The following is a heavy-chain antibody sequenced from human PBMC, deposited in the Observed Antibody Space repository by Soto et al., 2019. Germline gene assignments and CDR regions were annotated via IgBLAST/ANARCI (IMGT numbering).Heavy chain of an antibody. CDR3: ARVRGYSGYDYGY. V-gene: IGHV3-48*01. Sequence: GGSLRLSCAASGFTFSSYTMNWVRQAPGKGLEWVSYISSSGVTIYYADSVRGRFTISRDNAQNSLYLQMNSLRAEDTAVYYCARVRGYSGYDYGYWGQGTLVTVSS. CDR2: ISSSGVTI. CDR1: GFTFSSYT. D-gene: IGHD5-12*01. J-gene: IGHJ4*02.